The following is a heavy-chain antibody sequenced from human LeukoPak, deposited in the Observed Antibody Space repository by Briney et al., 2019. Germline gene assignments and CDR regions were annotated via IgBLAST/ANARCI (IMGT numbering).Heavy chain of an antibody. J-gene: IGHJ5*02. D-gene: IGHD3-10*01. CDR2: MNPNTGNT. CDR3: ARVVRGLGWFDP. V-gene: IGHV1-8*01. Sequence: ASVKVSCKASGYTFGRYDINWVRQATGQGLEWMGWMNPNTGNTFYAQKFQGRVTMTRNTSISTAYMELSSLRSDDTAVYYCARVVRGLGWFDPWGQGTLVTVSS. CDR1: GYTFGRYD.